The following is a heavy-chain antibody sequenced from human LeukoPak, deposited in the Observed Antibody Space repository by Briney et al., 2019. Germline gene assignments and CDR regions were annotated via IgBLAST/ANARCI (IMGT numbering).Heavy chain of an antibody. CDR3: ARDYFESSGYTSLNWFDP. J-gene: IGHJ5*02. CDR1: GYTFSSYG. Sequence: ASVKVSCKASGYTFSSYGISWVRQAPGQGLEWMGWSSTYNRNTNYAQKFKGRVTMTTDTSTTTAYMDLRNLRSDDTAVYYCARDYFESSGYTSLNWFDPWGQGTLVTVSS. V-gene: IGHV1-18*01. CDR2: SSTYNRNT. D-gene: IGHD3-22*01.